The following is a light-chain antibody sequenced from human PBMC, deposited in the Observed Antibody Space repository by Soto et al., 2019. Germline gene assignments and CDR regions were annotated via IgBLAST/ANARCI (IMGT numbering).Light chain of an antibody. Sequence: EIVLTQSPGTLSLSPGERATLSCRASQSVSASFLAWYQQKPGQAPRLLIYGASSRATGIPDRFSGSGSGTDFTLTISRLEPEDAAVYHCQQRGTFGQGTKLEIK. CDR1: QSVSASF. CDR2: GAS. J-gene: IGKJ2*02. CDR3: QQRGT. V-gene: IGKV3-20*01.